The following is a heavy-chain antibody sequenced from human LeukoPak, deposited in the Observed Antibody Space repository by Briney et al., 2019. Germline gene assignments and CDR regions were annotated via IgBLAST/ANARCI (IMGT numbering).Heavy chain of an antibody. CDR3: AKQKYVLRYFDWLPGA. D-gene: IGHD3-9*01. V-gene: IGHV3-23*01. Sequence: GGSLRLSCAASGFTFSSYGMSWVRQAPGKGLEWVSAISGSGGSTYYADSVKGRFTISRDNSKNTLYLQMNSLRAEDTAVYYCAKQKYVLRYFDWLPGAWGQGTLVTVSS. J-gene: IGHJ5*02. CDR2: ISGSGGST. CDR1: GFTFSSYG.